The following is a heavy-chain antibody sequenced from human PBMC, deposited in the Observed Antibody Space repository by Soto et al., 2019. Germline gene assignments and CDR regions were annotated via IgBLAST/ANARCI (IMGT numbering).Heavy chain of an antibody. D-gene: IGHD6-13*01. CDR1: GCSFTSYW. V-gene: IGHV5-51*01. CDR3: ARLLYGYSSSWSLDY. J-gene: IGHJ4*02. Sequence: PGESLKISCKGSGCSFTSYWIGWVRQMPGKGLEWMGIIYPGDSDTRYSPSFQGQVTISADKSISTAYLQWSSLKASDTAMYYCARLLYGYSSSWSLDYWGQGTLVTVSS. CDR2: IYPGDSDT.